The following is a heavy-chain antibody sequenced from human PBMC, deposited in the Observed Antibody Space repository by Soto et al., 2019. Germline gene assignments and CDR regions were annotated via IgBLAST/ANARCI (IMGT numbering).Heavy chain of an antibody. Sequence: QVQLQESGPGLVKPSETLSLTCTVSSGSIINYYWSWIRQPPGKGLEWIGFIYYSGSTNYNSFLKSRFTISVDISRQRLSLNLTSVASSATAFYYCASRLTLATTTGDAFDLWGQGTMVTVSS. CDR3: ASRLTLATTTGDAFDL. CDR1: SGSIINYY. CDR2: IYYSGST. V-gene: IGHV4-59*08. J-gene: IGHJ3*01. D-gene: IGHD4-17*01.